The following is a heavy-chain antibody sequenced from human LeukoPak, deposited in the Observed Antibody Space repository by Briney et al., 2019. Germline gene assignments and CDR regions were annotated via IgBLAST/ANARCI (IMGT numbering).Heavy chain of an antibody. CDR2: IPHSGNT. V-gene: IGHV4-31*03. D-gene: IGHD3-22*01. CDR3: AREGYYYDSSGPIDY. Sequence: SETLSLTCTVSGGSISSAPYYWSWIRQRPGKGLEWMGYIPHSGNTYYNPSLKSRLNISADTSRNQFSLKLRSVTAADTALYFCAREGYYYDSSGPIDYWGQGTRVTVSS. CDR1: GGSISSAPYY. J-gene: IGHJ4*02.